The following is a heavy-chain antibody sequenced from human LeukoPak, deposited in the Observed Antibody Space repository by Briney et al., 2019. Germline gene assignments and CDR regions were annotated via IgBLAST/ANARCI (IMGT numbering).Heavy chain of an antibody. CDR3: ARDMEPDHVLRFLEWLSPEGY. J-gene: IGHJ4*02. Sequence: GGSLRLSCAASGFTVSSNYMSWVRQAPGKGLEWVSVIYSGGSTYYADSVKGRFTISRDNSKNTLYLQMNSLRAEDTAVYYCARDMEPDHVLRFLEWLSPEGYWGQGTLVTVSS. V-gene: IGHV3-53*01. CDR2: IYSGGST. CDR1: GFTVSSNY. D-gene: IGHD3-3*01.